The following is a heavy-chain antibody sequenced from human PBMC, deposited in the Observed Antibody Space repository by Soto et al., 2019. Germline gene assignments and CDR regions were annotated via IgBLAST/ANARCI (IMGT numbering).Heavy chain of an antibody. CDR2: INDDGIST. J-gene: IGHJ4*02. CDR3: TRGPRSTSTGTGAF. D-gene: IGHD1-1*01. V-gene: IGHV3-74*01. CDR1: GLTFIMYW. Sequence: GGSLRLSCASSGLTFIMYWMHWVRQVPGKGPEWVSRINDDGISTNYADSVKGRFTISRDNAKNTLYLQMNALRVEDTAVYYCTRGPRSTSTGTGAFWGQGTLVTVSS.